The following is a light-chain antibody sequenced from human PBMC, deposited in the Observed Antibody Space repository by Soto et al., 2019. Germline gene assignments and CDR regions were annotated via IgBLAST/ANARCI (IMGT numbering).Light chain of an antibody. Sequence: DIQMTQSPSSLSASVEDRVTITCRASQSISSYLNWYQQKPGKAPNLLIYAASSLQSGVPSRFSGSGSGTDFTLTINSLQPEDFATYYCQQSYNTPRTFGQGTKVDIK. CDR1: QSISSY. CDR2: AAS. V-gene: IGKV1-39*01. J-gene: IGKJ1*01. CDR3: QQSYNTPRT.